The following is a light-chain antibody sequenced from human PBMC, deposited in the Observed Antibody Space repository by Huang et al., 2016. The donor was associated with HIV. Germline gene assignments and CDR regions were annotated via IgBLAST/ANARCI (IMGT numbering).Light chain of an antibody. CDR3: QQRSNWPPMYT. J-gene: IGKJ2*01. CDR1: QSVSNY. Sequence: EIVLTQSPATLSLSPGEGATLSCRASQSVSNYLAWYQQKPGQAPRLLIYDASNRATAIPARFSGSGSGTDFTLTISSLELEDFAVYYCQQRSNWPPMYTFGQGTKLEIK. V-gene: IGKV3-11*01. CDR2: DAS.